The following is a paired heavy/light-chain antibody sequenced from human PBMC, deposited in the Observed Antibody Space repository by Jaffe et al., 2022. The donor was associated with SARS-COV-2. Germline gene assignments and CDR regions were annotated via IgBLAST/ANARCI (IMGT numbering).Light chain of an antibody. CDR1: QSISGN. CDR2: GAS. V-gene: IGKV3-15*01. J-gene: IGKJ4*01. CDR3: QQFYNWPVT. Sequence: EIVMTQSPATLSVSPGERATLSCRPSQSISGNLAWYQQKPGQAPRLLIYGASTRATGIPARFSGSGSGTEFTLTISGLQSEDFAVYYCQQFYNWPVTFGGGTKVEIK.
Heavy chain of an antibody. J-gene: IGHJ4*02. Sequence: QVQLQESGPGLVEPSRTLSLTCTVSGGSIRSDHWSWIRQPPGRGLEWIAYIFDSRNPNYNPSLKSRATISLDTSANEFSLKLTSVTAADTAVYYCARGYSGSRPPYHFDYWGQGILVTVSS. CDR1: GGSIRSDH. CDR2: IFDSRNP. CDR3: ARGYSGSRPPYHFDY. D-gene: IGHD1-26*01. V-gene: IGHV4-59*13.